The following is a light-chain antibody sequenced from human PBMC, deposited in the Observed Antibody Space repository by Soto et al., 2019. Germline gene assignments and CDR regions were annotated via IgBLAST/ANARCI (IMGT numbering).Light chain of an antibody. V-gene: IGKV1-27*01. Sequence: DIQMTQSPSSLSASVGDRVTITCRASQSISNYLAWYQQKPGKVPKLLIYAASTLQSGVPSRFSGSGSGTDFTLTISSLQPEDFATYYCQKYNSAPLTFGQGTRLEIK. CDR3: QKYNSAPLT. J-gene: IGKJ5*01. CDR1: QSISNY. CDR2: AAS.